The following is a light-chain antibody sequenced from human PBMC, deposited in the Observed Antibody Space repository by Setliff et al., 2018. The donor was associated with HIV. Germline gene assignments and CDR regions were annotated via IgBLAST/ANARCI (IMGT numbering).Light chain of an antibody. V-gene: IGLV2-14*01. CDR2: EVS. Sequence: QSALTQPASVSGSPGQSITISCTGTSSDVGAYNYVSWYQQHPGKAPKLLIYEVSNRPSGVSKRFSGSKSGNAASLTISGLQPEDEADYYCSSYAGSRTFDVFGTGTRSPS. CDR1: SSDVGAYNY. J-gene: IGLJ1*01. CDR3: SSYAGSRTFDV.